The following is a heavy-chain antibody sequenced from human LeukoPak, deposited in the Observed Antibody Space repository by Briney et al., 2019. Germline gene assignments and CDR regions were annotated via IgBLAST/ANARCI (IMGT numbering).Heavy chain of an antibody. CDR3: ARDFTTGSIAVDY. V-gene: IGHV1-2*02. Sequence: ASVKVSCKASGYTFTNYYIHWVRQAPGQGLEWVGWINPNSGGTNYAQKFQGRVTMTRDTSISTAYMELSRLRSDDTAVYYCARDFTTGSIAVDYWGQGTLVTVSS. CDR1: GYTFTNYY. J-gene: IGHJ4*02. D-gene: IGHD1-1*01. CDR2: INPNSGGT.